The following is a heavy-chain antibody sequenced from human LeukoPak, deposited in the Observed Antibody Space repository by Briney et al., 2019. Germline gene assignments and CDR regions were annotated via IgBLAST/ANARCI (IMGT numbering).Heavy chain of an antibody. CDR3: ASGSYYFHY. V-gene: IGHV4-59*08. CDR2: IYYTGST. J-gene: IGHJ4*02. D-gene: IGHD1-26*01. CDR1: GGSIRSYY. Sequence: PSETLSLTCTVSGGSIRSYYWSWTRQPPGKGLDWIGYIYYTGSTKYNPSLKSRATISVDTSKNQFSLKLSSVTAADTAVYYCASGSYYFHYWGQGTLVTVSS.